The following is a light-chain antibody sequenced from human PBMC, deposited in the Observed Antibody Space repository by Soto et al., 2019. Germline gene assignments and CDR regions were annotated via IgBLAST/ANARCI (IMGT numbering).Light chain of an antibody. V-gene: IGKV2-28*01. CDR3: MQALQSRVE. CDR1: QSLLHSDGYNY. Sequence: DSVMTQFPLSLSVTPGEPASISCRSSQSLLHSDGYNYLDWYVQKPGQSPQLLIYLGSNRASGVPDRFSGSGSGTDFTLKISRVEAEDVGVYYCMQALQSRVELGQGTKV. CDR2: LGS. J-gene: IGKJ1*01.